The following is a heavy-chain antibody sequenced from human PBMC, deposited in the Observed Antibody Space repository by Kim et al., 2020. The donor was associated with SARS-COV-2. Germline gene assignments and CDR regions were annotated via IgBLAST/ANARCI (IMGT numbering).Heavy chain of an antibody. V-gene: IGHV3-30*18. CDR1: GFTFSSYG. D-gene: IGHD3-10*01. CDR3: AKGVHIYMVRGDSLDY. CDR2: ISYDGSNK. J-gene: IGHJ4*02. Sequence: GGSLRLSCAASGFTFSSYGMHWVRQAPGKGLEWVAVISYDGSNKYYADSVKGRFTISRDNSKNTLYLQMNSLRAEDTAVYYCAKGVHIYMVRGDSLDYWGQGTLVTVSS.